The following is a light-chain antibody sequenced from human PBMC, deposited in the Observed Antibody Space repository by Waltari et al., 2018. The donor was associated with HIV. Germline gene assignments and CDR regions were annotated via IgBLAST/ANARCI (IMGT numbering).Light chain of an antibody. V-gene: IGKV3-11*01. Sequence: EIVLTQSPATLSVSPGDRATLSCRASQSIGTSFAWYQQKPGQAPSLIIYDASRGAIGISARFSGSGSGTDFTLTISNVEPEDFAVYYCQQRSNWPPLTFGGGTKVEIK. CDR1: QSIGTS. CDR3: QQRSNWPPLT. J-gene: IGKJ4*01. CDR2: DAS.